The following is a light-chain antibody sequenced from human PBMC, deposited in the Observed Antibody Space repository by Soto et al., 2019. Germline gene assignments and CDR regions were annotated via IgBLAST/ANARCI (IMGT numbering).Light chain of an antibody. CDR3: HQYDSSPLT. CDR2: GAS. CDR1: QSVSSSY. V-gene: IGKV3-20*01. Sequence: EIVLTQSPGTLSLSPGERATLSCRASQSVSSSYLAWYQQKPGQAPRLLIYGASSRATGIPDRFSGSGSGTDFTLTISRLEPEDFAVYYCHQYDSSPLTFDQGTKVEIK. J-gene: IGKJ1*01.